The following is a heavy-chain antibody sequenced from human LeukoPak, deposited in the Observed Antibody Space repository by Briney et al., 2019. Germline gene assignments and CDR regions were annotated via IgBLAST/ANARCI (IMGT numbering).Heavy chain of an antibody. Sequence: PSETLSLTCTVSGDSIYTYYWSWIRQPPGKGLEYIGYIYHSGDTYYNPPLKSRVTMPLDTSNNQFSLRLSSVTAMDTAVYYCARTARQCDHWGQGILVSVSS. D-gene: IGHD6-6*01. CDR3: ARTARQCDH. CDR2: IYHSGDT. J-gene: IGHJ4*02. CDR1: GDSIYTYY. V-gene: IGHV4-59*01.